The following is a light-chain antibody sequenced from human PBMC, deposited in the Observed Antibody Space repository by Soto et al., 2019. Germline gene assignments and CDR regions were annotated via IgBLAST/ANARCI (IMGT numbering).Light chain of an antibody. V-gene: IGKV1-5*03. Sequence: DIQMTQSPSTLSASVGDRVTITCRASQSINNRLACYQQKPGKAPKLLIYKASNLDIGVTTRFSGSGSGTEFTLTISSLQPNDFPTYYCQQYDTYWTFGQGTKVEIK. J-gene: IGKJ1*01. CDR2: KAS. CDR1: QSINNR. CDR3: QQYDTYWT.